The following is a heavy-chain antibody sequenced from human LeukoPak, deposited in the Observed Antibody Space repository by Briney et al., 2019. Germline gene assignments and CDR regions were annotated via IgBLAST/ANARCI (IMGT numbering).Heavy chain of an antibody. CDR3: ARDLYGERATDY. CDR1: GFTFSSYG. V-gene: IGHV3-30*02. Sequence: GGSLRLSCAASGFTFSSYGMHWVRQAPGKGLEWVAFIRYDGSNKYYADSVKGRFTISRDNSKNTLYLQMNSLRAEDTAVYYCARDLYGERATDYWGQGTLVTVSS. J-gene: IGHJ4*02. CDR2: IRYDGSNK. D-gene: IGHD4-17*01.